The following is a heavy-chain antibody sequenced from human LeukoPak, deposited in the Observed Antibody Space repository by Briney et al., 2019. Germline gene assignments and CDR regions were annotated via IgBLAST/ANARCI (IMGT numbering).Heavy chain of an antibody. D-gene: IGHD3-22*01. CDR1: GYTFTSYA. V-gene: IGHV7-4-1*02. Sequence: SVKVSCKASGYTFTSYAMNWVRQAAGQGREWMGWINTNTGNPTYAQGFTGRFVFSLDTSVSTAYLQISSLKAEDTAVYYCAREDPYYYDSTVIDYWGQGTLVTVSS. CDR3: AREDPYYYDSTVIDY. CDR2: INTNTGNP. J-gene: IGHJ4*02.